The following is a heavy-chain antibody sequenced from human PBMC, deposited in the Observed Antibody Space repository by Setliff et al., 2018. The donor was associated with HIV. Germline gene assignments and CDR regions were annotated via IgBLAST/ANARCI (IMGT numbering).Heavy chain of an antibody. D-gene: IGHD3-10*01. V-gene: IGHV5-51*01. J-gene: IGHJ3*01. CDR1: GYRFTNYW. CDR2: IYPDDSDT. CDR3: ARPQYHQSSDAYDS. Sequence: PGESLKISCTGSGYRFTNYWIAWVRQVPGKGLEWMGIIYPDDSDTRYNPSFQGQVIISVDKSINTAYLQWSSLKASDTAMYYCARPQYHQSSDAYDSWGQGTMVTVS.